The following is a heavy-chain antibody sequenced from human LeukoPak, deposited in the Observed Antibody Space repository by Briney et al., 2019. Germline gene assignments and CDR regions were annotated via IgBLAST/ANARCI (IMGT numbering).Heavy chain of an antibody. CDR2: INHSGTT. V-gene: IGHV4-34*01. Sequence: PSETLSLTCAVFGGPFSGYYWSWIRQPPGQGLEWIGEINHSGTTDYNPSLKSRVIISVDTSKNQFSLKLSSVTAADTAVYYCASRKLGNDYWGQGTLVTVSS. CDR3: ASRKLGNDY. D-gene: IGHD7-27*01. CDR1: GGPFSGYY. J-gene: IGHJ4*02.